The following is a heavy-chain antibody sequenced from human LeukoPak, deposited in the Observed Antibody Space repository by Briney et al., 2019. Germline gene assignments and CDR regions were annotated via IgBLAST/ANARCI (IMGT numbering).Heavy chain of an antibody. Sequence: PGGSLRLSCAASGFTFSSYWMSWVRQAPGRGLEGVANIKQDGSEKYYVDSVKGRFTISRDNAKNSLYLQVNSLRAEDTAVYYCARLNYDFWSGVWEGYYMDVWGKGTTVTVSS. D-gene: IGHD3-3*01. CDR2: IKQDGSEK. CDR1: GFTFSSYW. J-gene: IGHJ6*03. V-gene: IGHV3-7*01. CDR3: ARLNYDFWSGVWEGYYMDV.